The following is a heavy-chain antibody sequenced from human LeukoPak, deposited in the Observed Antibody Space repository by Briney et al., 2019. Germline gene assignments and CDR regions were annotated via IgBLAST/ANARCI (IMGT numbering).Heavy chain of an antibody. CDR3: AKVEQWLVLSYFDY. V-gene: IGHV3-23*01. D-gene: IGHD6-19*01. J-gene: IGHJ4*02. Sequence: GGSLRLSCAASGFTFSSYAMSWVRQAPGKGLEWVSAISGSGGSTYYANSVKGRFTISRDNSKNTLYLQMNSLRAEDTAVYYCAKVEQWLVLSYFDYWGQGTLVTVSS. CDR1: GFTFSSYA. CDR2: ISGSGGST.